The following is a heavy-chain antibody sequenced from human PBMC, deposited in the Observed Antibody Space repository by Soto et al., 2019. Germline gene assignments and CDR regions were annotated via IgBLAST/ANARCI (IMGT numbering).Heavy chain of an antibody. D-gene: IGHD6-6*01. Sequence: SETLSLTCTVSGGSISSGGYYWSWIRQHPGKGLEWIGYIYYSGSTYYNPSLKSRVTISVDTSKNQFSLKLSSVTAADTAVYYCASGGPQLVFYWGQGTRVTASS. CDR3: ASGGPQLVFY. CDR1: GGSISSGGYY. J-gene: IGHJ4*02. V-gene: IGHV4-31*03. CDR2: IYYSGST.